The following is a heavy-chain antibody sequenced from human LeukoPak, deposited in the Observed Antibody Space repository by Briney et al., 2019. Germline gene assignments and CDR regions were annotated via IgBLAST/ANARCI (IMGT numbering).Heavy chain of an antibody. V-gene: IGHV3-33*01. J-gene: IGHJ4*02. D-gene: IGHD3-10*02. CDR1: GFTFSSYG. Sequence: PGRSLRLSCAASGFTFSSYGMHWVRQAPGKGLEWVAVIWYDGSNKYYADSVKGRFTISRDNSKNTLYLQMNSLRAEDRAVYYCARGGGVITMSEAPFDYWGQGTLVTVSS. CDR2: IWYDGSNK. CDR3: ARGGGVITMSEAPFDY.